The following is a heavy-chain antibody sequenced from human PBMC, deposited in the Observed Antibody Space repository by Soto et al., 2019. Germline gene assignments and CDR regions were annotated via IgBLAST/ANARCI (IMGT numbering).Heavy chain of an antibody. CDR1: GYTFTSYY. V-gene: IGHV1-46*01. CDR2: INPSGGST. CDR3: ARDYDYYDSSGPLGY. D-gene: IGHD3-22*01. Sequence: ASAQATSKASGYTFTSYYMHWVRQAPGQGLEWMGIINPSGGSTSYAQKFQGRVTMTRDTSTSTVYMELSSLRSEDTAVYYCARDYDYYDSSGPLGYWGQGTLVTVSS. J-gene: IGHJ4*02.